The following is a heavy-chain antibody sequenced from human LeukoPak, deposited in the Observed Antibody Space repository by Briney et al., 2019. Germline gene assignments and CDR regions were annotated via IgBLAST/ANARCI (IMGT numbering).Heavy chain of an antibody. D-gene: IGHD1-7*01. J-gene: IGHJ5*02. CDR1: GGSISSGGYY. Sequence: SETLSLTCTVSGGSISSGGYYWSWIRQHPGKGLEWIGYIYYSGSTYYNPSLKSRITISVDTSKNQFSLKLSSVTAADTAVYYCARDRGTSWFDPWGQGTLVTVSS. V-gene: IGHV4-31*03. CDR2: IYYSGST. CDR3: ARDRGTSWFDP.